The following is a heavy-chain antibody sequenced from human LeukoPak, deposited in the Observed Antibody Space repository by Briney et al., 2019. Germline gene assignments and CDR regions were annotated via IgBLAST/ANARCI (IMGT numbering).Heavy chain of an antibody. CDR2: ISYDESNK. Sequence: GRSLRLSCAASGFTFSDYAMHWLRQAPGKGLEWVAVISYDESNKYYADSVKGRFTISRDNSKNTLYLQMNSLRAEDTAVYYCAKDDYWGQGTLVTVSS. J-gene: IGHJ4*02. CDR3: AKDDY. CDR1: GFTFSDYA. V-gene: IGHV3-30*04.